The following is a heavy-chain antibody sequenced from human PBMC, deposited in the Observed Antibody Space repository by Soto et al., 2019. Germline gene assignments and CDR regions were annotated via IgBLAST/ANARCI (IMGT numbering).Heavy chain of an antibody. J-gene: IGHJ4*02. Sequence: QVQLVQSGTEGKKPGASVNVSCKASGYTFTTHYMHWVRQAPGQGLEWMGIINPSGGRTTYALKFQGRVTMPIDTSTNTVYVELTSLRSEDTAIYFCARAGENYGSGTFSPPLRYYFNSWGQGTLVTVSS. V-gene: IGHV1-46*01. D-gene: IGHD3-10*01. CDR1: GYTFTTHY. CDR3: ARAGENYGSGTFSPPLRYYFNS. CDR2: INPSGGRT.